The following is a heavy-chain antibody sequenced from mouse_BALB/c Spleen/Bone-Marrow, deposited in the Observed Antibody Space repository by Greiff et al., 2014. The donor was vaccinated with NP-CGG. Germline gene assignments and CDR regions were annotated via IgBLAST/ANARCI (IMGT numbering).Heavy chain of an antibody. CDR1: GYTFTDYE. D-gene: IGHD2-1*01. V-gene: IGHV1-15*01. J-gene: IGHJ3*01. CDR2: IDPETGGT. Sequence: QVQLQQSGAALVRPGASVTLSCKASGYTFTDYEMHWVKQTPVHGLEWIGAIDPETGGTAYNQKFKGKATLTADKSSSTAYMELRSRTSEDSAVDYCTRWDGNYGWFAYWGQGTLVTVSA. CDR3: TRWDGNYGWFAY.